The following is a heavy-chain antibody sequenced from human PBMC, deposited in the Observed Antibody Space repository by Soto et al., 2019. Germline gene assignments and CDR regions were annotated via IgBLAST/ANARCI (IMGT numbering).Heavy chain of an antibody. CDR3: TRDPRNKGLDP. CDR1: GGSFIGYY. CDR2: IKGDGSVT. V-gene: IGHV3-74*01. J-gene: IGHJ5*02. Sequence: PSETLSLTCAVYGGSFIGYYMFWVRQAPGKGLVWVSHIKGDGSVTYYADSVKGRFTISRDNANNMLYLQMNSLIAEDTAVYYCTRDPRNKGLDPWGQGTMVTVSS.